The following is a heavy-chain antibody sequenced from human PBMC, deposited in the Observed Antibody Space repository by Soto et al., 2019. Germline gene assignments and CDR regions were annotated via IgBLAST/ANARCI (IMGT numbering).Heavy chain of an antibody. Sequence: ASVKVSCKASGGTFSSYTFSWVRQAPGQALEWLGWISLYSDGTNYAQKFQGRVSMTTDTSTTTAYMELRSLRSDDTAVYYCARVVPGAEAWFGPWGQGTLVTVSS. J-gene: IGHJ5*02. V-gene: IGHV1-18*04. CDR3: ARVVPGAEAWFGP. D-gene: IGHD2-2*01. CDR2: ISLYSDGT. CDR1: GGTFSSYT.